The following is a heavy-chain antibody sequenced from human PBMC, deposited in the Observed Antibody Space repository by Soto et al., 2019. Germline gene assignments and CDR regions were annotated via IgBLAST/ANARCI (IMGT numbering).Heavy chain of an antibody. CDR1: GFTFSSYG. V-gene: IGHV3-30*03. D-gene: IGHD1-1*01. Sequence: QVQLVESGGGVVQPGRSLRLSCAASGFTFSSYGMHWVRQAPGKGLEWVAVISYDGSNKYYADSVKGRFTISRDNSKNTLYLQMNSLRAEDTAAYYCAPTEGRRGSPFDYWGQGTLVTVSS. CDR2: ISYDGSNK. J-gene: IGHJ4*02. CDR3: APTEGRRGSPFDY.